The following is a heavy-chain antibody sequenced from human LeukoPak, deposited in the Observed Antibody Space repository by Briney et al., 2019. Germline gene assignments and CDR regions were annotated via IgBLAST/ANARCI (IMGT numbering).Heavy chain of an antibody. Sequence: GESLKISCEGSGYSFTSYWIGWVRQMPGKGPEWMGIIYPGDSDTKYSPSFQGQVTISADKSISTAYLQWSSLRASDTAMYYCARLTTYSSSWYALDYWGQGTLVTVSS. CDR1: GYSFTSYW. CDR2: IYPGDSDT. D-gene: IGHD6-13*01. CDR3: ARLTTYSSSWYALDY. J-gene: IGHJ4*02. V-gene: IGHV5-51*01.